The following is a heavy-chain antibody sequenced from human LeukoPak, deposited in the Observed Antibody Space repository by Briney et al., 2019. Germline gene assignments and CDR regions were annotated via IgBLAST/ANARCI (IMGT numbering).Heavy chain of an antibody. J-gene: IGHJ6*03. CDR2: IIPIFGTA. V-gene: IGHV1-69*06. D-gene: IGHD3-10*01. CDR3: ARSGGSGSYYNGGYYYYMDV. Sequence: SVKVSCKASGGTFSSYAISWVRQAPGQGLEWMGGIIPIFGTANYAQKFQGRVTITADKSTSTAYMELSSLRSEDTAVYYCARSGGSGSYYNGGYYYYMDVWGKGTTVTVSS. CDR1: GGTFSSYA.